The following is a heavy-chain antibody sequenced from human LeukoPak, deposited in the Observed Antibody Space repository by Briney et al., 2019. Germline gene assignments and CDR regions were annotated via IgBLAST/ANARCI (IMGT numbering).Heavy chain of an antibody. D-gene: IGHD3-10*01. J-gene: IGHJ5*02. Sequence: PGGSLRLSCAASGFTFSSYGMHWVRQAPGKGREWVAVIWYDGSNKYYAESVKGRFTISRDNSKNTVDLQMHSLRAEDTAVYYCSGVRSGNSGSPFDTWGQGTLVTVSS. CDR2: IWYDGSNK. V-gene: IGHV3-33*01. CDR3: SGVRSGNSGSPFDT. CDR1: GFTFSSYG.